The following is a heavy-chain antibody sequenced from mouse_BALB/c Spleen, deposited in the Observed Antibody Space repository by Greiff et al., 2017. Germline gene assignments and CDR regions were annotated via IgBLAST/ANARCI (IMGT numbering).Heavy chain of an antibody. Sequence: QVQLKQSGAELVKPGASVKLSCKASGYTFTSYYMYWVKQRPGQGLEWIGEINPSNGGTNFNEKFKSKATLTVDKSSSTAYMQLSSLTSEDSAVYYCARTYYGDFDVWGAGTTVTVSS. V-gene: IGHV1S81*02. J-gene: IGHJ1*01. CDR3: ARTYYGDFDV. CDR1: GYTFTSYY. D-gene: IGHD5-1*01. CDR2: INPSNGGT.